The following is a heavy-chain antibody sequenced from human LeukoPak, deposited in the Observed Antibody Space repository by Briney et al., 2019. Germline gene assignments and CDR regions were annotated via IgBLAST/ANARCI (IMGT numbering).Heavy chain of an antibody. CDR2: IYRSGDT. J-gene: IGHJ4*02. CDR1: EFSVSSNY. V-gene: IGHV3-53*01. CDR3: FSLTYDY. D-gene: IGHD3-9*01. Sequence: GGSLRLSCTASEFSVSSNYITWVRQAPGKGLEWVSSIYRSGDTYYADSAKGRFTLSRDSSQNILYLQMNSLRVEDTAVYYCFSLTYDYWGQGTLVTVSS.